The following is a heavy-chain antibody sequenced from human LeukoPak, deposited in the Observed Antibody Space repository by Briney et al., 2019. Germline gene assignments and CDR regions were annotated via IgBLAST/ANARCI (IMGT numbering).Heavy chain of an antibody. CDR3: ARDSVFWGGYYTLGYYYYGMDV. J-gene: IGHJ6*02. D-gene: IGHD3-3*01. V-gene: IGHV4-61*02. CDR2: IYTSGST. Sequence: SETLSLTCTVSGGSISSGSYYWSWIRQPAGKGLEWIGRIYTSGSTNYNPSLKSRVTISVDTSKNQFSLKLSSVTAADTAVYYCARDSVFWGGYYTLGYYYYGMDVWGQGTTVTVSS. CDR1: GGSISSGSYY.